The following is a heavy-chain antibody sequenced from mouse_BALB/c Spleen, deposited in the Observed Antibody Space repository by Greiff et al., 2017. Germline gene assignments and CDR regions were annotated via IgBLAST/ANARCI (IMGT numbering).Heavy chain of an antibody. CDR3: ATYYGNYYAMDY. CDR1: GDSITSGY. CDR2: ISYSGST. D-gene: IGHD2-10*01. V-gene: IGHV3-8*02. J-gene: IGHJ4*01. Sequence: EVHLVESGPSLVKPSQTLSLTCSVTGDSITSGYWNWIRKFPGNKLEYMGYISYSGSTYYNPSLKSRISITRDTSKIQYYLQLNSVTTEDTATYYCATYYGNYYAMDYWGQGTSVTVSS.